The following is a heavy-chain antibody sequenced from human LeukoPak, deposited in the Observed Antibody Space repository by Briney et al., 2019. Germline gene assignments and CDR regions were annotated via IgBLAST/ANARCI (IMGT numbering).Heavy chain of an antibody. CDR1: GYTFTSYY. CDR2: INPSGGST. D-gene: IGHD6-13*01. CDR3: ARDPGGVTAAGPFDP. V-gene: IGHV1-46*01. Sequence: ASVKVSCKASGYTFTSYYMHWVRQAPGQGLEWMGIINPSGGSTSYAQKFQGRVTMTRDTSTSTVYMEPSSLRSEDTAVYYCARDPGGVTAAGPFDPWGQGTLVTVSS. J-gene: IGHJ5*02.